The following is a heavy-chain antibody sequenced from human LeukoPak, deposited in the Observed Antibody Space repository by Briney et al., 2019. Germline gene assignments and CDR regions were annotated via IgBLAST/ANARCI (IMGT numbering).Heavy chain of an antibody. CDR1: GYSISSGYY. D-gene: IGHD3-10*01. J-gene: IGHJ6*04. CDR3: ARAQAGWFGELLEDGMDV. Sequence: SETLSLTCTVSGYSISSGYYWGWIRQPPGKGLEWIGSIYHSGSTYYNPSLKSRVTISVDTSKNQFSLKLSSVTAEDTAVYYCARAQAGWFGELLEDGMDVWGKGTTVTISS. V-gene: IGHV4-38-2*02. CDR2: IYHSGST.